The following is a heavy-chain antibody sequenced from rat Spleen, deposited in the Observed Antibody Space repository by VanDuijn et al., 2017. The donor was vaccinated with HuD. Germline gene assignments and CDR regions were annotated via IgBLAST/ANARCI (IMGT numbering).Heavy chain of an antibody. Sequence: EVQLVESGGGLVQPGRSLKLSCAASGFTFSNYDMAWVRQAPTKGLEWVASISTGGGNTYYRDSVKGRFTISRDNAKSTLYLQMDSLRSEDTATYYCARHSSLMYTTAPALWFDYWGQGVMVTVSS. D-gene: IGHD1-6*01. CDR2: ISTGGGNT. V-gene: IGHV5S23*01. J-gene: IGHJ2*01. CDR3: ARHSSLMYTTAPALWFDY. CDR1: GFTFSNYD.